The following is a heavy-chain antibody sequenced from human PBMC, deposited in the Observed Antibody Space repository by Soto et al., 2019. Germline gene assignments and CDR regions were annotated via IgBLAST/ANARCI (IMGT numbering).Heavy chain of an antibody. D-gene: IGHD6-13*01. Sequence: QVQLVQSGGEVKKPGASVKLSCTASGYTFTSYAISWVRQAPGQGLEWMGWISAYNGKTNYAQNVQGRVTMTTDTSTRTAYVDLRSTSSVDMAGYYCAGAGDLNCYHGMDVGGQGNKVTVSS. J-gene: IGHJ6*02. CDR1: GYTFTSYA. CDR3: AGAGDLNCYHGMDV. CDR2: ISAYNGKT. V-gene: IGHV1-18*03.